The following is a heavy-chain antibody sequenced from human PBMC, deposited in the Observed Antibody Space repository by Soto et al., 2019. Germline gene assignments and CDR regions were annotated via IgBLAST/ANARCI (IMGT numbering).Heavy chain of an antibody. J-gene: IGHJ6*02. CDR1: GFTFSSYW. D-gene: IGHD2-2*03. Sequence: PGGSLRLSCAASGFTFSSYWMHWVRQAPGKGLVWVSRINSDGSSTSYADSVKGRFTISRDNAKNTLYLQMNSLRAEDTAVYYCARDRGYCSSTSCYGMDVWGQGTTVTVSS. V-gene: IGHV3-74*01. CDR3: ARDRGYCSSTSCYGMDV. CDR2: INSDGSST.